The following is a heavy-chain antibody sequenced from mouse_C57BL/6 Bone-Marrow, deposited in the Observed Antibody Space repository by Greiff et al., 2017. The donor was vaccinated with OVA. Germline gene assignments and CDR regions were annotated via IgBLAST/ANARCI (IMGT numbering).Heavy chain of an antibody. CDR3: ARSTTVVGGDY. Sequence: QVQLQQSGAELVRPGASVKLSCKASGYTFTDYYINWVKQRPGQGLEWIARIYPGSGNTYYNEKFKGKATLTAEKSSSTAYMQLSSLTSEDSAVYFCARSTTVVGGDYWGQGTTLTVSS. CDR2: IYPGSGNT. J-gene: IGHJ2*01. D-gene: IGHD1-1*01. V-gene: IGHV1-76*01. CDR1: GYTFTDYY.